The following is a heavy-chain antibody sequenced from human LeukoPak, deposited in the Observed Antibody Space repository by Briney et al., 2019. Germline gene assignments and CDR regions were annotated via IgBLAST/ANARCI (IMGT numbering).Heavy chain of an antibody. D-gene: IGHD5-24*01. CDR3: ARLYLPATRFDY. CDR1: GYSISSACY. V-gene: IGHV4-38-2*02. CDR2: FHYSGST. Sequence: SETLSLTCTVSGYSISSACYWGWIRQPPGKGLEWIGSFHYSGSTYYNPSLKSRVTISVDTSKNQFSLKLTSVTAADTAVYYCARLYLPATRFDYWGQGTLVTVSS. J-gene: IGHJ4*02.